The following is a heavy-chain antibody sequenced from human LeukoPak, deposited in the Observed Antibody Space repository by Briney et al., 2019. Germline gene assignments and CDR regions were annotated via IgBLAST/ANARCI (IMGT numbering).Heavy chain of an antibody. Sequence: PGESLRLSCAAAGFTFSTYSMNWVRQAPGKGLEWVSSIFSSSSYIYYEDSVRGRFTISRDNAKNSLYLQMNSLRAEDTAVYYCARSRYCSGGNCYLDAFDIWGQGTMVTVSS. J-gene: IGHJ3*02. CDR1: GFTFSTYS. V-gene: IGHV3-21*01. CDR3: ARSRYCSGGNCYLDAFDI. D-gene: IGHD2-15*01. CDR2: IFSSSSYI.